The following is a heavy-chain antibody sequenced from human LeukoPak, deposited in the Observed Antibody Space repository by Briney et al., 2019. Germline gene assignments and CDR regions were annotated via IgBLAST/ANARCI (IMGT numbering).Heavy chain of an antibody. CDR2: ISGSGGST. CDR3: AKEVGFGELLRYNWFDP. V-gene: IGHV3-23*01. J-gene: IGHJ5*02. CDR1: EFTFTSYE. Sequence: GGSLRLSCAASEFTFTSYELNWVRQAPGKGLEWVSAISGSGGSTYCVDSVKGRFTISRDNSKNTLYLQMNSLRAEDTAVYYCAKEVGFGELLRYNWFDPWGQGTLVTVSS. D-gene: IGHD3-10*01.